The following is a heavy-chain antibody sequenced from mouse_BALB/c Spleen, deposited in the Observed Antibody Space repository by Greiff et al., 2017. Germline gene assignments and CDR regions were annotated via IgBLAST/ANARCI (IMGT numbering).Heavy chain of an antibody. CDR1: GYSITSGYY. J-gene: IGHJ2*01. CDR3: AIYYFYYFDY. D-gene: IGHD2-1*01. Sequence: VQLKESGPGLVKPSQSLSLTCSVTGYSITSGYYWSWIRQFPGNKLEWMGYISYDGSNNYNPSLKNRISITRDTSKNQFFLKLNSVTTEDTATYYCAIYYFYYFDYWGQGTTLTVSS. CDR2: ISYDGSN. V-gene: IGHV3-6*02.